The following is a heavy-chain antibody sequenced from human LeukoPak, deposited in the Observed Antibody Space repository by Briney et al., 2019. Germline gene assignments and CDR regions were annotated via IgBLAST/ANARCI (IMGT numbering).Heavy chain of an antibody. D-gene: IGHD2/OR15-2a*01. V-gene: IGHV4-34*01. CDR2: INHSGST. J-gene: IGHJ6*02. Sequence: SETLSLTCAVYGGSFSGYYWSWIRQPLGKGLEWIGEINHSGSTNYNPSLKSRVTISVDTSKNQFSLKLSSVTAADTAVYYCARSPSLSNTWYYYYGMDVWGQGTTVTVSS. CDR1: GGSFSGYY. CDR3: ARSPSLSNTWYYYYGMDV.